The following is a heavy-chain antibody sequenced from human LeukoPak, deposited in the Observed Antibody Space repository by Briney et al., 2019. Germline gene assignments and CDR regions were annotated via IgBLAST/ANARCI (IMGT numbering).Heavy chain of an antibody. CDR1: GFTFSSYN. Sequence: PGGSLRLSCAASGFTFSSYNMNWVRQAPGKGLQWVSFISHNGNYIYYADSVKGRFTISRDNAKNSLYLQMNSLRAEATAVYYCARETSSSPHTSSWYGANWFDPWGQGTLVTVSS. CDR2: ISHNGNYI. D-gene: IGHD6-13*01. V-gene: IGHV3-21*01. CDR3: ARETSSSPHTSSWYGANWFDP. J-gene: IGHJ5*02.